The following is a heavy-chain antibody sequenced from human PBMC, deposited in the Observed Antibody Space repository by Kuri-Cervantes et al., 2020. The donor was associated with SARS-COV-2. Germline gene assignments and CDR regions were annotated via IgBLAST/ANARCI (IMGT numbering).Heavy chain of an antibody. J-gene: IGHJ4*02. V-gene: IGHV1-18*01. CDR3: ASRVREDYGEDY. CDR1: GYTFTSYG. CDR2: ISAYNGNT. Sequence: ASVKVSCKASGYTFTSYGISWVRQAPGQGLEWMGWISAYNGNTNYAQKLQGRVTMTTDTSTSTAYMELRSLRSDDPAVYYCASRVREDYGEDYWGQGTLVTVSS. D-gene: IGHD4-17*01.